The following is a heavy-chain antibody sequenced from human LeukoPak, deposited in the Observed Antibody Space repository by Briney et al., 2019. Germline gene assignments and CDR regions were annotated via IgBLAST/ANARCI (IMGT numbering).Heavy chain of an antibody. D-gene: IGHD2-15*01. V-gene: IGHV3-20*04. J-gene: IGHJ4*02. CDR2: INWNGGST. CDR3: ARDSTQPGPVVVAATYAGFDY. Sequence: GGSLRLSCAASGFIFDDYGMSWVRQAPGKGLEWVSAINWNGGSTGYADSVKGRFTISRDNAKNSLYLQMNSLRAEDTALYYCARDSTQPGPVVVAATYAGFDYWGQGTLVTVSS. CDR1: GFIFDDYG.